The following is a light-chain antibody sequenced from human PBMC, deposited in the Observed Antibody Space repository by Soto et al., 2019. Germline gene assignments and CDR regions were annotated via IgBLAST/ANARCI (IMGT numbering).Light chain of an antibody. V-gene: IGKV3-15*01. CDR3: QQYNNWPIT. CDR2: GAF. Sequence: ELVMTQSPATLSVSPGERATLSCRASQSVLSKLAWYQQKPGQAPRLLIYGAFTRATDIPGRFSGSGSGTEFTLTISSLQSEDFAVYYCQQYNNWPITFGQGTRLEIK. J-gene: IGKJ5*01. CDR1: QSVLSK.